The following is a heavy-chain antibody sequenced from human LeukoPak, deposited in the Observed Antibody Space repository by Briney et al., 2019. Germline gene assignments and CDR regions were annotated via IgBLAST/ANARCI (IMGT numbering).Heavy chain of an antibody. CDR3: AKDLGSVVTPPSLDY. V-gene: IGHV3-23*01. CDR2: IDDSGVIR. Sequence: GGSLRLSCAASGFTFKTHAMSWVRQAPGKGLEWVSRIDDSGVIRSYADSVKGRFTISRDNSKNTLYLQMNSLRAEDTAVYYCAKDLGSVVTPPSLDYWGQGTLVTVSS. D-gene: IGHD4-23*01. CDR1: GFTFKTHA. J-gene: IGHJ4*02.